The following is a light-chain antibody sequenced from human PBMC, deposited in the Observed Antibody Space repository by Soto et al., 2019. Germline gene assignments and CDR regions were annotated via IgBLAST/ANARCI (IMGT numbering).Light chain of an antibody. J-gene: IGLJ2*01. CDR1: SSDVGGFNY. V-gene: IGLV2-8*01. Sequence: QSALTQPPSASGSPGQSVTISCTGTSSDVGGFNYVSWYQQHPGKAPKLMIYEVTKRPSGVPDRFSGSKSGNTASLTVSGLQAEDEADYNCSSYAGSIPVVFGGGTKVTVL. CDR3: SSYAGSIPVV. CDR2: EVT.